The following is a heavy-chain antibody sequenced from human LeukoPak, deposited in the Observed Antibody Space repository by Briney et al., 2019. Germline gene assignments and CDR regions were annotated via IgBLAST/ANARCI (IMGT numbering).Heavy chain of an antibody. CDR2: IYHSGST. D-gene: IGHD3-22*01. CDR3: AGGTDYYDGSGYYGY. Sequence: PSETLSLTCTVSGGSISSGGYYWSWIRQPPGKGLEWIGYIYHSGSTYYNPSLKSRVTISVDRSKNQFSLKLSSVTAADTAVYYCAGGTDYYDGSGYYGYWGQGTLVTVSS. V-gene: IGHV4-30-2*02. CDR1: GGSISSGGYY. J-gene: IGHJ4*02.